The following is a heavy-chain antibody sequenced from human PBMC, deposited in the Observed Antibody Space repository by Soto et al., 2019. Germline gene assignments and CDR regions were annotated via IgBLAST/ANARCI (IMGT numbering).Heavy chain of an antibody. CDR1: GGSVSSGSYY. CDR2: IYYSGST. V-gene: IGHV4-61*01. Sequence: PSETLSLTCTVSGGSVSSGSYYWSWILQHPGKGLEWIGYIYYSGSTNYNPSLKSRVTISVNTSKNQFSLKLSSVTAADTAVYYFARALTQPDKAMLGNYYYGMEVWGQGTTVTDS. D-gene: IGHD5-18*01. J-gene: IGHJ6*02. CDR3: ARALTQPDKAMLGNYYYGMEV.